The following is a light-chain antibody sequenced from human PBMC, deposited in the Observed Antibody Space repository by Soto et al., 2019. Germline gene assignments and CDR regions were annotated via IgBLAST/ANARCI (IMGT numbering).Light chain of an antibody. CDR2: DAS. V-gene: IGKV3-11*01. CDR3: QQRTSWPPLIT. Sequence: EIVLTQSPATLSLSPGERATLSCRASQSVGSYLAWYQQKPGQAPRLLMYDASKRATATPARFSGSGSGTDFTLTISSLEPEDFAVYYCQQRTSWPPLITFGQGTRLEIK. J-gene: IGKJ5*01. CDR1: QSVGSY.